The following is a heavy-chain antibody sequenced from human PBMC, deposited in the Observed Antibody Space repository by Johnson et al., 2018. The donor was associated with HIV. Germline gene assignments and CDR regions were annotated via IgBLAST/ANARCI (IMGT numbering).Heavy chain of an antibody. CDR1: RFTFSYYG. Sequence: QVQLVESGGGVVQPGRSLRLSCAASRFTFSYYGMNWVRQAPGKGLEWVALISFDGSNKYYADSVKGRFTISRDNSKNTLYLQMNSLRAEDTAVYYCARGGAAAGPDAFDIGGQGTMVTVSS. CDR3: ARGGAAAGPDAFDI. J-gene: IGHJ3*02. D-gene: IGHD6-13*01. CDR2: ISFDGSNK. V-gene: IGHV3-30*03.